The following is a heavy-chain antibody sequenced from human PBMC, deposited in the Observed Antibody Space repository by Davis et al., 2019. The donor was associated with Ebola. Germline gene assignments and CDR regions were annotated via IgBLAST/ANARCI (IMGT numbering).Heavy chain of an antibody. CDR1: GFTFSSYG. D-gene: IGHD1-26*01. V-gene: IGHV3-30*03. CDR3: TTTTTHFDY. CDR2: ISHDGSKK. Sequence: GESLKISCAASGFTFSSYGMHWVRQAPGKGLEWVAVISHDGSKKYYADSVKGRFTISRDNSKNTLYLQMNSLRAEDTAMYYCTTTTTHFDYWGQGTLVTVSS. J-gene: IGHJ4*02.